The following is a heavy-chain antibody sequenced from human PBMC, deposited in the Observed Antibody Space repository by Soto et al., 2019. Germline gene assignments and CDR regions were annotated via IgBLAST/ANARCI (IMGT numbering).Heavy chain of an antibody. CDR1: GFTFSSYV. D-gene: IGHD3-10*01. CDR3: ATLQGTYYYGSGSYYLPY. V-gene: IGHV3-23*01. Sequence: EVQLLESGGGLVQPGGSLRLSCAASGFTFSSYVMSWVRQAPGKGLEWVSAISGSGGSTYYADSVKGRFTISRDNSKNTLYLQMNGLRAEDTAVYYCATLQGTYYYGSGSYYLPYWGQGTLVTVSS. CDR2: ISGSGGST. J-gene: IGHJ4*02.